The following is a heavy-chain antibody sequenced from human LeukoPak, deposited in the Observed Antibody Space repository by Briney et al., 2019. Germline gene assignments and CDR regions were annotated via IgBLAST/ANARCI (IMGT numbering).Heavy chain of an antibody. Sequence: SVTVSCTASGGTFSSYAISWVRQAPGQGLEWMGRIIPILGIANYAQKFQGRVTITADKSTSTAYMELSSLRSEDTAVYYCAREGNYSNPFDYWGQGTLVTVSS. CDR2: IIPILGIA. CDR1: GGTFSSYA. V-gene: IGHV1-69*04. CDR3: AREGNYSNPFDY. J-gene: IGHJ4*02. D-gene: IGHD4-11*01.